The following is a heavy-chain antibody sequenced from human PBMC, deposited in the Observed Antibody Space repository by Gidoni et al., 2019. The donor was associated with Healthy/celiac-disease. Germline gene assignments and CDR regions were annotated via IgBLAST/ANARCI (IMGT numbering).Heavy chain of an antibody. Sequence: QVQLQESGPGLVKPSETLSLTCTVSGCSISSYYWSWIRQPPGKGLEWIGYIYYSGSTNYNPSLKSRVTISVDTSKNQFSLKLSSVTAADTAVYYCARSDSYGYNWFDPWGQGTLVTVSS. CDR2: IYYSGST. CDR3: ARSDSYGYNWFDP. CDR1: GCSISSYY. D-gene: IGHD5-18*01. V-gene: IGHV4-59*01. J-gene: IGHJ5*02.